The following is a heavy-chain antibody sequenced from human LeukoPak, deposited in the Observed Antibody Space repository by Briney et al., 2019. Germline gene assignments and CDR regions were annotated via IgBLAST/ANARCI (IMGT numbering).Heavy chain of an antibody. CDR2: IIPIFGTA. V-gene: IGHV1-69*05. CDR1: GGTFSSYA. J-gene: IGHJ5*02. D-gene: IGHD4-17*01. CDR3: ARTPDYGENWFDP. Sequence: GSSVKVSCKASGGTFSSYAISWVRKAPGQGLEWMGRIIPIFGTANYSKKFQGRVTITTDESTSIAYMELSSLRSEDTAVYYCARTPDYGENWFDPWGQGTLVTVSS.